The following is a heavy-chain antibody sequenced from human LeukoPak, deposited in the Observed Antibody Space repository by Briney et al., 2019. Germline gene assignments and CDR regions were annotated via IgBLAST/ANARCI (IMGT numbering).Heavy chain of an antibody. CDR2: ISSSGSTI. Sequence: GGSLRLSCAASGFTFSDYYMSWIRQAPGKGLEWVSYISSSGSTIYYADSVKGRFTISRDNSKNTLYLQMNSLRAEDTAVYYCAKHPITIFGVDHAFDIWGQGTMVTVSS. J-gene: IGHJ3*02. D-gene: IGHD3-3*01. V-gene: IGHV3-11*01. CDR3: AKHPITIFGVDHAFDI. CDR1: GFTFSDYY.